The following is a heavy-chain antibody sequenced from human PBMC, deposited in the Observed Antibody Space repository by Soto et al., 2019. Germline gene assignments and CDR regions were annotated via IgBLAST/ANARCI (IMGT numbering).Heavy chain of an antibody. CDR2: IIPIFGKS. CDR1: GGTFSSYA. V-gene: IGHV1-69*06. CDR3: AIHGSVSYHYYGRDV. Sequence: QVQLVQSGAEVKKPGSSVKVSCTASGGTFSSYAISWVRQAPGQGLEWMGGIIPIFGKSNYAQKFQGRVTITADKSTRTAYMELGSLRYKDTAGDYCAIHGSVSYHYYGRDVWGQGTTGTGSS. D-gene: IGHD4-17*01. J-gene: IGHJ6*02.